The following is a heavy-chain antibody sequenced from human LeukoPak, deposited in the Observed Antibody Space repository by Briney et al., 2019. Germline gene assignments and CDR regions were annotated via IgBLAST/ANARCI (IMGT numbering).Heavy chain of an antibody. D-gene: IGHD3-10*01. V-gene: IGHV4-34*01. CDR2: INHSGST. CDR1: GGSFSGYY. CDR3: ASVGYYGSGSYLNWFDP. Sequence: SETLSLTCAVYGGSFSGYYWSWIRQPPGKGLEWIGEINHSGSTNYNPSLKSRVTISVDTSKHQFSLKLSSVTAADTAVYYCASVGYYGSGSYLNWFDPWGQGTLVTVSS. J-gene: IGHJ5*02.